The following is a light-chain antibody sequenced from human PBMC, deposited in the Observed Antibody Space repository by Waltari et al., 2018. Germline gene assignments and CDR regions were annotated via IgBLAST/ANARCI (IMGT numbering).Light chain of an antibody. J-gene: IGLJ2*01. CDR2: IDN. V-gene: IGLV1-44*01. CDR1: TPDIGTNT. Sequence: QSVLIQPPSVSGTPGQRVTISCSGGTPDIGTNTVTWYQQLPGTAPQLLSYIDNERPAGVPARFSGSKSGTSASLTIIGLQSEDEADYYCSSWHDRLNGWIFGGGTKLIV. CDR3: SSWHDRLNGWI.